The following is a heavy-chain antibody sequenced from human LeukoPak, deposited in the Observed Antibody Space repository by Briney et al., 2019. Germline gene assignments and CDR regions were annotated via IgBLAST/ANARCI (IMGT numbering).Heavy chain of an antibody. V-gene: IGHV4-59*01. CDR2: IYYSGST. CDR3: ARDYSGYVQGVYYFDY. Sequence: SETLSLICTVSGGSISSYYWSWIRQPPGKGLEWIGYIYYSGSTNYNPSLKSLVTISVDTSKNQFSLKLSSVTAEDTSVYYCARDYSGYVQGVYYFDYWGQGTLDTVSS. D-gene: IGHD5-12*01. J-gene: IGHJ4*02. CDR1: GGSISSYY.